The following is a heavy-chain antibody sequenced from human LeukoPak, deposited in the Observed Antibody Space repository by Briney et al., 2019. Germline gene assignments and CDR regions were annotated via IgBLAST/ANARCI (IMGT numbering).Heavy chain of an antibody. CDR3: ASNRYSSGWKYFDY. CDR1: GGSISSSSYY. V-gene: IGHV4-39*01. CDR2: IYYSGST. J-gene: IGHJ4*02. D-gene: IGHD6-19*01. Sequence: SETLSLTCTVSGGSISSSSYYWGWIRQPPGKGLEWFGSIYYSGSTYYNPSLKSRVTISVDTSKNQFSLKLSSVTAADTAVYYCASNRYSSGWKYFDYWGQGTLVTVSS.